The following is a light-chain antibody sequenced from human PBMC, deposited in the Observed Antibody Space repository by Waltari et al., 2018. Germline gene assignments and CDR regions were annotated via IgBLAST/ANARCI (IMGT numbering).Light chain of an antibody. CDR1: QSLNSA. CDR2: STS. Sequence: EIVMTQSPATLSMSPGESATLSCRAIQSLNSAFAWYQQKPGQAPRLLIYSTSTRATGTPARFSGSWSGTEFTLTISSLQSEDFAIYYCQQYNYWPWTFGQGTRVEIK. V-gene: IGKV3D-15*01. CDR3: QQYNYWPWT. J-gene: IGKJ1*01.